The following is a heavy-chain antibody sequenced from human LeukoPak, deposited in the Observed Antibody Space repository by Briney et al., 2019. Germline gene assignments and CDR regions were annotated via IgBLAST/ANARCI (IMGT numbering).Heavy chain of an antibody. CDR2: ISAGGGST. CDR3: ARTAMGDYVQFPNDY. CDR1: GFTFSSYA. Sequence: GGSLRLSCAASGFTFSSYAMSWVRQAPGKGLEWVSAISAGGGSTYYADSVKGRFTISRDNSKNTLYLQMNSLRAEDTALYYCARTAMGDYVQFPNDYWGQGTLVTVSS. J-gene: IGHJ4*02. V-gene: IGHV3-23*01. D-gene: IGHD4-17*01.